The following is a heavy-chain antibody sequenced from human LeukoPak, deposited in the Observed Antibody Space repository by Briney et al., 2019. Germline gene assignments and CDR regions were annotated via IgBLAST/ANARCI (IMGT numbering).Heavy chain of an antibody. J-gene: IGHJ3*02. V-gene: IGHV5-51*01. CDR1: GYNFISYW. CDR3: ARQLDYGGFGAFGI. D-gene: IGHD4-23*01. Sequence: GESLKISCKGSGYNFISYWIGWVRQKPGKGLEWMGIIYPGDSDTRYSPSFQGQVTISADKSITTTYLQWNSLKASDTAIYYCARQLDYGGFGAFGIWGQGTMVTVSS. CDR2: IYPGDSDT.